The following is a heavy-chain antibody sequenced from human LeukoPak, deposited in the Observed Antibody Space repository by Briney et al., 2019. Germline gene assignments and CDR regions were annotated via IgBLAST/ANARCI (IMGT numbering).Heavy chain of an antibody. Sequence: KSGGSLRLSCAASGFTFSDYYMSWIRQAPGKGLEWVSYISSSGSTIYYADSVKGRFTISRDNSKNTLYLQMSSLRAEDTAVYYCARGAAAGTMEYYYFDYWGQGTLVTVSS. J-gene: IGHJ4*02. CDR3: ARGAAAGTMEYYYFDY. D-gene: IGHD6-13*01. CDR2: ISSSGSTI. CDR1: GFTFSDYY. V-gene: IGHV3-11*01.